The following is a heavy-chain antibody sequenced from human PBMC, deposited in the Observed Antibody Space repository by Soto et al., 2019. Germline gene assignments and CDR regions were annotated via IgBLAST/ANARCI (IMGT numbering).Heavy chain of an antibody. V-gene: IGHV1-18*04. J-gene: IGHJ6*02. Sequence: ASVKVSCKASGYTCTSYGISWVRQAPGQGLECMGWISAYNGNTNYAQKLQGRVTMTTDTSTSTPYMELRGLRSDDTSVYYCARELASPGQEYNWHSGAGMEVWGQRTTVTVPS. D-gene: IGHD1-7*01. CDR2: ISAYNGNT. CDR1: GYTCTSYG. CDR3: ARELASPGQEYNWHSGAGMEV.